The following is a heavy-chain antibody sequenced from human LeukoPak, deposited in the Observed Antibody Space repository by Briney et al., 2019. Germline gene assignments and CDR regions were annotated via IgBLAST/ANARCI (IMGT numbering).Heavy chain of an antibody. CDR2: IDPSDSYT. V-gene: IGHV5-10-1*01. CDR3: ARRQGCSSTSCPPDY. Sequence: GESLQISCKGSGYSFTTYWISWVRQMPGKGLEWMGRIDPSDSYTNYSPSFQGHVTISADTSISTAYLKWSSLKASDTAMYYCARRQGCSSTSCPPDYWGQGTLVTVSP. CDR1: GYSFTTYW. D-gene: IGHD2-2*01. J-gene: IGHJ4*02.